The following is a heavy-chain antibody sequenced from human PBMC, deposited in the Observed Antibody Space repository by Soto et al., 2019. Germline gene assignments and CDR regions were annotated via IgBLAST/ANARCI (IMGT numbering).Heavy chain of an antibody. V-gene: IGHV1-3*01. J-gene: IGHJ5*02. CDR3: ARPNRLVRGPNWFDP. Sequence: GASVKVSCKASGYTFTSYPMHWVRQAPGQRLEWMGWINAGNGNTKYSQKFQGRVTITRDTSASTAYMELSSLRSEDTAVYYCARPNRLVRGPNWFDPWGQGTLVTVSS. CDR2: INAGNGNT. CDR1: GYTFTSYP. D-gene: IGHD3-10*01.